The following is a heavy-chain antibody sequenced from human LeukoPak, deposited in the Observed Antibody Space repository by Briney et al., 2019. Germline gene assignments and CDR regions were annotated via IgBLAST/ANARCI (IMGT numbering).Heavy chain of an antibody. V-gene: IGHV4-31*03. Sequence: PSETLSLTCTVSGGSISSGGYCWSWIRQHPGKGLEWIGYIYYSGSTYYNPSLKSRVTISVDTSKNQFSLKLSSVTAADTAVYYCARERAGTMVRGVIYYYYYMDVWGKGTTVTVSS. CDR2: IYYSGST. CDR3: ARERAGTMVRGVIYYYYYMDV. J-gene: IGHJ6*03. D-gene: IGHD3-10*01. CDR1: GGSISSGGYC.